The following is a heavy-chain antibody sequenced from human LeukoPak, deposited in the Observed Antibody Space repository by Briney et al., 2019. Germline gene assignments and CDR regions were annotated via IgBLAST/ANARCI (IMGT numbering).Heavy chain of an antibody. Sequence: GGSLRLFCAASGFTFSDYSMNWVRQAPGKGLEWISYISGSGTIYYADSVKGRFTISRDNAQRLVYLQMNSLRAEDTAVYYCTNFKPPAPDALDVWGQGTLITVSS. V-gene: IGHV3-48*01. J-gene: IGHJ3*01. D-gene: IGHD2/OR15-2a*01. CDR3: TNFKPPAPDALDV. CDR1: GFTFSDYS. CDR2: ISGSGTI.